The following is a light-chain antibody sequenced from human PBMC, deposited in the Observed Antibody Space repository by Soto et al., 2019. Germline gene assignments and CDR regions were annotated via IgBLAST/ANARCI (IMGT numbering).Light chain of an antibody. V-gene: IGKV1-27*01. Sequence: DIQLTQSPASLSASVGDRVTITCRASQGISNSLAWYQQKSGKVPKLLIHGASTLQSGVPFRFSDSMSGTDFTLTISSLQPEDVATYYCQKYDSAPTFGPGTKVEI. CDR1: QGISNS. J-gene: IGKJ1*01. CDR2: GAS. CDR3: QKYDSAPT.